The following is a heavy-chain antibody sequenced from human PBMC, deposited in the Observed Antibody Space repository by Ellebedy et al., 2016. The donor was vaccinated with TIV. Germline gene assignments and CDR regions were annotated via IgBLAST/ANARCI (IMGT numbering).Heavy chain of an antibody. D-gene: IGHD2-8*01. J-gene: IGHJ5*02. CDR1: GCTFNSYG. CDR2: VSYDGRNE. Sequence: GESLKISCAASGCTFNSYGMPWVCQAHGKGLGWVAVVSYDGRNENYAASVKGRFTISRDSSKNTVDLQINRLNPEESAVYYCSLYCTAGRCGWFDPWGQGTQVTVSS. CDR3: SLYCTAGRCGWFDP. V-gene: IGHV3-30*03.